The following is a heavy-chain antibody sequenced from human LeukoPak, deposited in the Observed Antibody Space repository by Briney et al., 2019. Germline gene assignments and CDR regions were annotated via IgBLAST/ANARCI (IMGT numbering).Heavy chain of an antibody. Sequence: PSQTLSLTCTVSGGSISSGNYYRSWIRQPAGKGLEWIGRMYFSGSGNYNPSLKSRVTISTDTSKNQFSLSLSSVTAADTAVYYCARFTTTPGGYTYGRGVFDYWGQGTLVIVSS. CDR2: MYFSGSG. V-gene: IGHV4-61*02. CDR1: GGSISSGNYY. CDR3: ARFTTTPGGYTYGRGVFDY. J-gene: IGHJ4*02. D-gene: IGHD5-18*01.